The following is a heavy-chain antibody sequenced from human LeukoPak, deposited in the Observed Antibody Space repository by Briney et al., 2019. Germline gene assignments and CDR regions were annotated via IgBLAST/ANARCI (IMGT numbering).Heavy chain of an antibody. CDR3: AKVRGYSYDNDY. CDR1: GFTFSSYA. D-gene: IGHD5-18*01. V-gene: IGHV3-23*01. CDR2: ISGSGGST. J-gene: IGHJ4*02. Sequence: QAGGSLRLSCAASGFTFSSYAMSWVRQAPGKGLEWVSAISGSGGSTYYADSVKGRFTISRDNSKNTLYLQMNSLRAEDTAVYYCAKVRGYSYDNDYWGQGTLVTVSS.